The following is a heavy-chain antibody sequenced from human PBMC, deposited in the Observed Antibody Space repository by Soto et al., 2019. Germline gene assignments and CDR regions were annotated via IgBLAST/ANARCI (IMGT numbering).Heavy chain of an antibody. CDR1: GAPISIYY. D-gene: IGHD1-26*01. J-gene: IGHJ4*02. Sequence: SEPLSLTCTASGAPISIYYWSWFRQPQGKGLEWIGFIYYSGSTNYNPSLNSRVIKSLEPSKNQFSLKLISVTAADTAGYYCARAWGFDFEFWGRG. CDR3: ARAWGFDFEF. V-gene: IGHV4-59*01. CDR2: IYYSGST.